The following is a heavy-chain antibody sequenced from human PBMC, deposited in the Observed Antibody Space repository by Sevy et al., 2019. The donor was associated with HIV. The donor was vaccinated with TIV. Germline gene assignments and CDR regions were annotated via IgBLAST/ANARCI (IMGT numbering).Heavy chain of an antibody. V-gene: IGHV3-9*01. CDR2: ISWNSRNI. CDR3: DTDINRGCDGVNCYSYYYYFYGLDV. J-gene: IGHJ6*02. CDR1: GFPFNDHA. D-gene: IGHD2-21*01. Sequence: GGSLRLSCAASGFPFNDHAMHWVRQVPGKGLEWVSGISWNSRNIGYADSVKGRFTISRDNARHFVYLEMNSLRPEDTAFYYCDTDINRGCDGVNCYSYYYYFYGLDVWCQGTTVTVSS.